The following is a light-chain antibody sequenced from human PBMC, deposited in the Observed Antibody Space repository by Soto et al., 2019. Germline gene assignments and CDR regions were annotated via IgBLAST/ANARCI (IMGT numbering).Light chain of an antibody. Sequence: QSALTQPPSASGTPGQRVTISCSGSPSNIGSNTVSWYQQFSGSAPRLIMYGDYRRPSGVPDRVSGSKSGTSSSLAISVLQSEDESIFYCAAWDDSRSGHVVFGGGTKLTVL. J-gene: IGLJ2*01. CDR3: AAWDDSRSGHVV. V-gene: IGLV1-44*01. CDR1: PSNIGSNT. CDR2: GDY.